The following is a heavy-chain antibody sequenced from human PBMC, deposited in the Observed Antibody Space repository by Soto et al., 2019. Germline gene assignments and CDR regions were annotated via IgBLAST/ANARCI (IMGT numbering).Heavy chain of an antibody. CDR2: INPSGGST. Sequence: ASVKVSCKASGYTFTSYYMHWVRQAPGQGPEWMGIINPSGGSTSYAQKFQGRVTMTRDTSTSTVYMGLSSLRSEDTAVYYCARDPKQGLSSGWPFDYWGQGTLVTVSS. J-gene: IGHJ4*02. CDR1: GYTFTSYY. D-gene: IGHD6-19*01. CDR3: ARDPKQGLSSGWPFDY. V-gene: IGHV1-46*01.